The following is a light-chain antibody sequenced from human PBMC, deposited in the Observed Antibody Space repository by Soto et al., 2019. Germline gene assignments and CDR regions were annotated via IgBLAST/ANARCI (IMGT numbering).Light chain of an antibody. J-gene: IGKJ4*01. CDR2: GAS. V-gene: IGKV3-20*01. Sequence: EIVLTQSPGTLSLSPGERATLSCRASQSVSSSYLAWYQQKPGQAPRRLIYGASSMATGIPDRFSGSGSGTDFTLTISRLEPEDVGVYYCQQYGSSPLTFGGGTKVDIK. CDR3: QQYGSSPLT. CDR1: QSVSSSY.